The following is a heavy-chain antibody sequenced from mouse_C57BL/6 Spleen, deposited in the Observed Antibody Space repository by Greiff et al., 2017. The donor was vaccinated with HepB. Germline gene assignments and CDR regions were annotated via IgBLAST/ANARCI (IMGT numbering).Heavy chain of an antibody. CDR2: FYPGSGSI. CDR1: GYTFTEYT. J-gene: IGHJ2*01. CDR3: ARHERGILTVVAPGYFDY. V-gene: IGHV1-62-2*01. D-gene: IGHD1-1*01. Sequence: VKLQQSGAELVKPGASVKLSCKASGYTFTEYTIHWVKQRSGQGLEWIGWFYPGSGSIKYNEKFKDKATLTADKSSSTVYMELSRLTSEDSAVYFCARHERGILTVVAPGYFDYWGQGTTLTVSS.